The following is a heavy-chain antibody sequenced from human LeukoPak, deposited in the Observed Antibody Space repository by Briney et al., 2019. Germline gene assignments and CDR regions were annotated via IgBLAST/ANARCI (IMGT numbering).Heavy chain of an antibody. V-gene: IGHV3-48*03. J-gene: IGHJ6*04. D-gene: IGHD2-15*01. CDR2: ISSSGSTI. Sequence: PGGSLRLSCAASGFTFSSYEMNWVRQAPGKGLEWVSYISSSGSTIYYADSVKGRFTISRDNAKNSLYLQMNSLRAEDTAVYYCARDGNCSGGSCYDYGMDVWGKGTTVTVSS. CDR1: GFTFSSYE. CDR3: ARDGNCSGGSCYDYGMDV.